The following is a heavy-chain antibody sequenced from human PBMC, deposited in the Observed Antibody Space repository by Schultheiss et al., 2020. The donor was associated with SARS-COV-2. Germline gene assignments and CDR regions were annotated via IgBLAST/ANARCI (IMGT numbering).Heavy chain of an antibody. CDR3: ARAPLIAVAGIYYYYGMDV. V-gene: IGHV1-18*01. CDR2: ISVYNGNT. Sequence: ASVKVSCKASGYTFTSYGISWVRQAPGQGPEWMGWISVYNGNTHYAQKLQGRVTMTTDTSTSTAYMELRSLRSEDTAVYYCARAPLIAVAGIYYYYGMDVWGQGTTVTVSS. D-gene: IGHD6-19*01. CDR1: GYTFTSYG. J-gene: IGHJ6*02.